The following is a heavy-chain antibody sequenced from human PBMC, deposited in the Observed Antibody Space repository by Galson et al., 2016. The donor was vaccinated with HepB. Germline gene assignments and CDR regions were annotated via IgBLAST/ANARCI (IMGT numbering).Heavy chain of an antibody. Sequence: SETLSLTCTVSGGSISSYYWSWIRQPPGQGLEWIGYIYYSGSTSYNPPFKSRVTISVDTSKNQFSLKLRSVTAADTAVYYCARDRDSSGYYSLDYWGQGTPVTVSS. V-gene: IGHV4-59*01. D-gene: IGHD3-22*01. CDR2: IYYSGST. CDR3: ARDRDSSGYYSLDY. CDR1: GGSISSYY. J-gene: IGHJ4*02.